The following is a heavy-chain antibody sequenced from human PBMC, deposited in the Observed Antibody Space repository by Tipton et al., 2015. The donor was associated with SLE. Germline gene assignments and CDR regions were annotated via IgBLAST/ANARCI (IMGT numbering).Heavy chain of an antibody. V-gene: IGHV3-30*04. CDR2: ISYDGSYA. Sequence: RSLRLSCAASGFTFSTYAMHWVRQAPDKGLEWVALISYDGSYAYYADSVKGRFTFSRDNSRNTLYLQMNSLRPEDTAVYYCARSSLAAGAYFDYWGQGTLVTVSS. CDR3: ARSSLAAGAYFDY. D-gene: IGHD3-10*01. J-gene: IGHJ4*02. CDR1: GFTFSTYA.